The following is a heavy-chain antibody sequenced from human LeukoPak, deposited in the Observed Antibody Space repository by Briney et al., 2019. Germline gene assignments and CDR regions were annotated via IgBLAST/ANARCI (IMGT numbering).Heavy chain of an antibody. D-gene: IGHD3-10*02. CDR3: AELGITMIGGV. Sequence: QTGGSLRLSCSASGFTFSSYGMSWVRQAPGKGLEWVSAISGSGGSTYYADSVKGRFTISRDNSKNTLYLQMNSLRAEDTAVYYCAELGITMIGGVWGKGTTVTISS. CDR2: ISGSGGST. J-gene: IGHJ6*04. V-gene: IGHV3-23*01. CDR1: GFTFSSYG.